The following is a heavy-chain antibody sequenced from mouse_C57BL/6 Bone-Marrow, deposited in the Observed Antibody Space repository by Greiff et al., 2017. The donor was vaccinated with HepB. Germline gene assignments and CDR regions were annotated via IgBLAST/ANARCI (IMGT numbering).Heavy chain of an antibody. CDR2: ISDGGSYT. V-gene: IGHV5-4*01. CDR1: GFTFSSYA. CDR3: ARESYYYGSSYAMDY. J-gene: IGHJ4*01. Sequence: EVKVVESGGGLVKPGGSLKLSCAASGFTFSSYAMSWVRQTPEKRLEWVATISDGGSYTYYPDNVKGRFTISRDNAKNNLYLQMSHLKSEDTAMYYCARESYYYGSSYAMDYWGQGTSVTVSS. D-gene: IGHD1-1*01.